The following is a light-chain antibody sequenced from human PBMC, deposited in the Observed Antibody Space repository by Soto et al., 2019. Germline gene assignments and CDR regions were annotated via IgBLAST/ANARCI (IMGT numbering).Light chain of an antibody. CDR2: DAS. V-gene: IGKV1-5*01. J-gene: IGKJ1*01. CDR3: QKYNSYKT. Sequence: GDRVTITCRASQSISSWLAWYQQKPGKAPKLLIYDASSLESGVPSRFSGSGSGTEFTLTISSLQPDDLETYYCQKYNSYKTFGQGTKVEIK. CDR1: QSISSW.